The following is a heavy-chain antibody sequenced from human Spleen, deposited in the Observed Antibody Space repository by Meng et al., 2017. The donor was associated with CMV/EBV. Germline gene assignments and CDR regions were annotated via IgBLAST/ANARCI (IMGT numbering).Heavy chain of an antibody. CDR1: GFTVSSNY. D-gene: IGHD3-3*01. J-gene: IGHJ6*02. CDR3: PRASKDFLSGHWNYGMDV. CDR2: ISSGGRT. Sequence: GESLKISCAASGFTVSSNYMSWVRQAPGKGLEWVSVISSGGRTYYPGSVKGRFTISRENAKNSLYLQMNSLRSGDPAVYYCPRASKDFLSGHWNYGMDVWGQGTTVTVSS. V-gene: IGHV3-53*01.